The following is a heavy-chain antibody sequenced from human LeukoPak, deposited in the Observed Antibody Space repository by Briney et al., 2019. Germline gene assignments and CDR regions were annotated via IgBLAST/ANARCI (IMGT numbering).Heavy chain of an antibody. D-gene: IGHD3-10*01. CDR2: LDPEYGET. Sequence: ASVKVSCKVSGGSLTRFSVHWVRQAPGKGLEWMGGLDPEYGETIYAQKFQGRVTMTEDTSTDTASLELSSLRSEDTAVYYCTTLGEGDTVKMWGHSDYWGQGTPVTVTS. V-gene: IGHV1-24*01. CDR3: TTLGEGDTVKMWGHSDY. CDR1: GGSLTRFS. J-gene: IGHJ4*02.